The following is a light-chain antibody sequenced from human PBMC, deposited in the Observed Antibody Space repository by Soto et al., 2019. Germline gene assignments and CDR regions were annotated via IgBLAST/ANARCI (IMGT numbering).Light chain of an antibody. CDR3: QQRSNWLT. J-gene: IGKJ3*01. Sequence: EIVLTQSPATLSLSPGERATLSCRASQSVSSSLAWYQQKPGQAPRLLIYDASNRATGIPARFSGSGSGTGFTLTISSLEPEDFAIYYCQQRSNWLTFGPGTKVDIK. CDR1: QSVSSS. V-gene: IGKV3-11*01. CDR2: DAS.